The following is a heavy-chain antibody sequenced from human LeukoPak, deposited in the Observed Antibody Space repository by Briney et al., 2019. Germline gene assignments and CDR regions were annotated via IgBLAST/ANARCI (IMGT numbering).Heavy chain of an antibody. CDR3: ARDGRMVRGNYYYYYYMDV. Sequence: ASVKVSCKASGYTFTGYYMHWVRQAPGQGLEWMGWINPNSGGTNYAQKFQGRVTMTRDTSISTAYMELSRLRSDDTAVYYCARDGRMVRGNYYYYYYMDVWGKGTTVTISS. CDR2: INPNSGGT. D-gene: IGHD3-10*01. J-gene: IGHJ6*03. CDR1: GYTFTGYY. V-gene: IGHV1-2*02.